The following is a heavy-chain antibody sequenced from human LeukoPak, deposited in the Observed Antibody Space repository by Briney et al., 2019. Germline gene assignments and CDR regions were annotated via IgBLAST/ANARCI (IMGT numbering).Heavy chain of an antibody. CDR1: GGTFSSYA. J-gene: IGHJ5*02. CDR2: IIPIFGTA. D-gene: IGHD2-15*01. V-gene: IGHV1-69*06. Sequence: SVKVSCKASGGTFSSYAISWVRQAPGQGLEWMGGIIPIFGTANYAQKFQGRVTITADKSTSTAYMELSSLRSEDTAVYYCARAGGYCSGGSCYSWLDPWGQGTLVTVSS. CDR3: ARAGGYCSGGSCYSWLDP.